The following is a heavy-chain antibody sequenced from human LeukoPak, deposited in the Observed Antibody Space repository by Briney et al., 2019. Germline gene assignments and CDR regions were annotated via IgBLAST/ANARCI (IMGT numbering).Heavy chain of an antibody. CDR2: INHSGST. V-gene: IGHV4-34*01. Sequence: SETLSHTCAVYGGSFSGYYWSWIRQPPGKGLEWIGEINHSGSTNYNPSLKSRVTISVDTSKNQFSLKLSSVTAADTAVYYCARGRRSAFDYWGQGTLVTVSS. D-gene: IGHD1-26*01. CDR1: GGSFSGYY. CDR3: ARGRRSAFDY. J-gene: IGHJ4*02.